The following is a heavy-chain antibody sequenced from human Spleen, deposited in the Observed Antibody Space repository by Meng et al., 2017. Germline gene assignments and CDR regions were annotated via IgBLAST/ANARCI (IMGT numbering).Heavy chain of an antibody. CDR1: GYTLTGYY. J-gene: IGHJ4*02. Sequence: ASVKVSCKASGYTLTGYYMHWVRQAPGQGLEWMGWINPNSGGTNYAQKFQGRVTMTRDTSIRTAYMELNRLRSDDTAVYYCARDEDISAAGKLFGDYWGQGTLVTVSS. CDR2: INPNSGGT. V-gene: IGHV1-2*02. D-gene: IGHD6-25*01. CDR3: ARDEDISAAGKLFGDY.